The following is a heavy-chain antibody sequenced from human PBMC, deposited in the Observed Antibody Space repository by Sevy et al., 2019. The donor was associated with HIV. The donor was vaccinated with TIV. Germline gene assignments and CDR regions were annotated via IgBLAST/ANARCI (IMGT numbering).Heavy chain of an antibody. Sequence: GGSLRLSCAASGFTFDDYAMHWVRQAPGKGLEWVSGISWNSGSIGYADSVKGRVTISRDNAKNSLYLQMNSLIAEDTALYYCAKDSGGSYDYYYYDGMDVWGQGTTVTVSS. V-gene: IGHV3-9*01. CDR3: AKDSGGSYDYYYYDGMDV. J-gene: IGHJ6*02. CDR1: GFTFDDYA. CDR2: ISWNSGSI. D-gene: IGHD5-18*01.